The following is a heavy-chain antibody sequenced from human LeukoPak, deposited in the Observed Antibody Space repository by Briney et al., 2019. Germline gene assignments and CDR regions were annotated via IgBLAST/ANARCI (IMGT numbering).Heavy chain of an antibody. CDR3: AKSGIFQGYYFYYMDV. Sequence: GGSLRLSCAASGFTFNNYAMSWVRQAPGKGLEWVSAISGSDAGTYYADSVKGRFTISRDNSKNTLYLQMNSPRPEDTALYYCAKSGIFQGYYFYYMDVWGKGTTVTISS. J-gene: IGHJ6*03. CDR1: GFTFNNYA. V-gene: IGHV3-23*01. D-gene: IGHD2-15*01. CDR2: ISGSDAGT.